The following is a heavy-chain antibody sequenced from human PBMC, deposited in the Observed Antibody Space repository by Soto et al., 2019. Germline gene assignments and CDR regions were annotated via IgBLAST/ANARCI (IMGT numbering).Heavy chain of an antibody. V-gene: IGHV3-23*01. J-gene: IGHJ3*01. D-gene: IGHD2-15*01. CDR2: VDSSHNT. CDR3: AKWLRGGSYYCDF. CDR1: GFTFSSYA. Sequence: GGSLRLSCQASGFTFSSYAMSWVRQAPGKGLEWVALVDSSHNTFYPDSVKGRFTVSRDNSRNTLYLQMNSLRAEDTALYYCAKWLRGGSYYCDFWGEGTMVNVSS.